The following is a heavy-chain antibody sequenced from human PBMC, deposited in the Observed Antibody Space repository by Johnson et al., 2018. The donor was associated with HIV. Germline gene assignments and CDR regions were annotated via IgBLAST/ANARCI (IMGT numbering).Heavy chain of an antibody. CDR2: IRYDGSNK. CDR1: GFTFSSYG. Sequence: QVQLVESGGGVVQPGGSLRLSCAASGFTFSSYGMHWVRQDPGKGLEWVAFIRYDGSNKYYADSVKGRFTISRDNSKNTLYLQMNSLRAEDTAVYYCAKDLEHILTYAFDIWGQGTMVTVSS. CDR3: AKDLEHILTYAFDI. D-gene: IGHD2-21*01. V-gene: IGHV3-30*02. J-gene: IGHJ3*02.